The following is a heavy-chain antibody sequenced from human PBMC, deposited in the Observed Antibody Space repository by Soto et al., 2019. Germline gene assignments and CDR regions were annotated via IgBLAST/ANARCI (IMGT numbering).Heavy chain of an antibody. Sequence: PGGSLRLSCAASGFTFSSYGMHWVRQAPGKGLEWVAVIWYDGSNKYYADSVKGRFTISRDNSKNTLYLQMNSLRAEDTAVYYCAKDHYYYDSSGYYPSLFDYWGQGTLVTVSS. CDR2: IWYDGSNK. CDR3: AKDHYYYDSSGYYPSLFDY. CDR1: GFTFSSYG. D-gene: IGHD3-22*01. V-gene: IGHV3-30*02. J-gene: IGHJ4*02.